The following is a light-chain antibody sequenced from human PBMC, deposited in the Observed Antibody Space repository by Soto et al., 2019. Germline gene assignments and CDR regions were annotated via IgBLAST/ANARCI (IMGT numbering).Light chain of an antibody. Sequence: ETVMTQSPATPSVSAGERVTLSCRASQGVGSSLAWYQQKPGQAPRVLIYGASTTAPGIPARFSGSGSGTEFTLTISSLQSEDSAVYHCQQYSDWPRTFGQGTKVDIK. CDR3: QQYSDWPRT. V-gene: IGKV3-15*01. J-gene: IGKJ1*01. CDR1: QGVGSS. CDR2: GAS.